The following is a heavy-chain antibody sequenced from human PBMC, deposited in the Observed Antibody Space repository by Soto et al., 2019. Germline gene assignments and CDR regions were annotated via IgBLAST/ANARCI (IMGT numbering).Heavy chain of an antibody. D-gene: IGHD3-10*01. Sequence: QVQLQESGPGLVKPSETLSLTCTISGGPMNNYYCSWFRQPRGQGLEWIGYMGYNGFTRYNPSLGRRVAISLDTAKNEFSLNLSSVTAADSALYYCARQGFGELHGLVDVWGQGLTVTVSS. V-gene: IGHV4-59*08. CDR2: MGYNGFT. J-gene: IGHJ6*02. CDR3: ARQGFGELHGLVDV. CDR1: GGPMNNYY.